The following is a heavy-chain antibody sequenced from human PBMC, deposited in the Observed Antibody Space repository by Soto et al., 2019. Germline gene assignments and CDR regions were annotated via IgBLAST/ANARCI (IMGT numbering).Heavy chain of an antibody. CDR1: WFPLSTIGMC. J-gene: IGHJ6*02. Sequence: SGPTPVNPIQTPPPTCTFSWFPLSTIGMCVSWIRQPPVKALEWLARIEWDDDKYYSTSLKTRLTISKDTSKNQVVLTMTNMDPVDTATYYCARMPQLLSPGGYYYYGMDVWGQGTTVTVSS. CDR3: ARMPQLLSPGGYYYYGMDV. V-gene: IGHV2-70*11. CDR2: IEWDDDK. D-gene: IGHD2-2*01.